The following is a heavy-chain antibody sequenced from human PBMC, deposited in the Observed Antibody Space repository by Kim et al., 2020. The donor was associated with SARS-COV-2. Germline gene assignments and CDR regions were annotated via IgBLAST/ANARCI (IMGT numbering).Heavy chain of an antibody. CDR1: GGSFSGYY. CDR2: INHSGST. CDR3: ARHRLIVVVPAAVYYYYGMDV. D-gene: IGHD2-2*01. J-gene: IGHJ6*02. Sequence: SETLSLTCAVYGGSFSGYYWSWIRQPPGKGLEWIGEINHSGSTNYNPSLKSRVTISVDTSKNQFSLKLSSVTAADTAVYYCARHRLIVVVPAAVYYYYGMDVWGQGTTVTVSS. V-gene: IGHV4-34*01.